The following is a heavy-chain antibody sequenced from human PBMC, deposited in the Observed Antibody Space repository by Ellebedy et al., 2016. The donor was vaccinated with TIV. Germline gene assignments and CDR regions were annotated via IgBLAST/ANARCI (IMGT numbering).Heavy chain of an antibody. V-gene: IGHV4-39*07. D-gene: IGHD6-13*01. Sequence: MPSETLSLTCTVSGGSINIDNYHWARIRQPPGKGLEWIGSVFYSGSSYYNPSLKSRVTISADTSRNQFSLEVTSMTAADTAIYYCARGWSGSSWYYFDLWGQGTLVTVSS. J-gene: IGHJ4*02. CDR3: ARGWSGSSWYYFDL. CDR1: GGSINIDNYH. CDR2: VFYSGSS.